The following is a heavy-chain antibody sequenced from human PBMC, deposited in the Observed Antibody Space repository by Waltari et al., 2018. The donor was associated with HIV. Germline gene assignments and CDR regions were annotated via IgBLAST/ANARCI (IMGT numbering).Heavy chain of an antibody. CDR2: MNLNSGNS. V-gene: IGHV1-8*01. CDR1: GDTFTRYD. J-gene: IGHJ4*02. Sequence: QVSLVQSGAEVKKPGASVKVSCKASGDTFTRYDINWVRQATGQGLEWLGWMNLNSGNSGYAQKFQARVTLTKDSTITTAFMELSDLRSDDTAIYYCVRVAGSIDYWGQGTLVTVSS. CDR3: VRVAGSIDY.